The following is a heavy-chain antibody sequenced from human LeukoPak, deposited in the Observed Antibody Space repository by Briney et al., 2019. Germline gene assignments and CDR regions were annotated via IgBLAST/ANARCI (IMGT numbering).Heavy chain of an antibody. V-gene: IGHV1-46*01. CDR1: GYTFTSYY. J-gene: IGHJ4*02. CDR2: INPSGGST. D-gene: IGHD3-9*01. CDR3: ASPSPYDILTGHKRTLRY. Sequence: ASVKVSCKASGYTFTSYYMHWVRQAPGQGLEWMGIINPSGGSTSYAQKFQGRVTMTRDTSTSTVYMELSSLRSEDTAVYYCASPSPYDILTGHKRTLRYWGQGTLVTVSS.